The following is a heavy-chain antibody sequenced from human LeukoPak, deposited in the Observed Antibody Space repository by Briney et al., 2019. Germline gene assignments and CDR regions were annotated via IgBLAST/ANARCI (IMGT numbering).Heavy chain of an antibody. V-gene: IGHV1-18*01. CDR1: GYTFTSYG. D-gene: IGHD6-19*01. J-gene: IGHJ2*01. Sequence: ASVKVSCKASGYTFTSYGISWVRQPPGQGREGRGGISAYNGNTNYAQKLQGRVTMTTDTSTSTAYMELRSLRSDDTAVYYCARRGVAGTRWYFDLWGRGTLVTVSS. CDR2: ISAYNGNT. CDR3: ARRGVAGTRWYFDL.